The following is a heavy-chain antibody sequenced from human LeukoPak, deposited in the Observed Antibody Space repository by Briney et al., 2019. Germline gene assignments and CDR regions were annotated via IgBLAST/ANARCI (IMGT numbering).Heavy chain of an antibody. CDR1: GFTFSPYS. Sequence: GSLRLSCAASGFTFSPYSMTWVRQTPGRGLEWVGEINHSGSTNYNPSLKRRVTISVDTSHKPFSLRLTSVTAADTAVYYCARGRYLTTLGGAAAGFLDSWGQGTLVTVSS. CDR3: ARGRYLTTLGGAAAGFLDS. CDR2: INHSGST. D-gene: IGHD6-13*01. V-gene: IGHV4-34*01. J-gene: IGHJ4*02.